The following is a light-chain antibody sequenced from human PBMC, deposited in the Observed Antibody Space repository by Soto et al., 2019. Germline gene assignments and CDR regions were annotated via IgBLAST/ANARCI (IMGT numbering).Light chain of an antibody. CDR1: SGSIASNY. CDR2: EDN. Sequence: NFMLTQPHCVSESPGKTVTISCTRSSGSIASNYVQWYQQRPGSAPTPVIYEDNERPSGVPDRFSGSIDSSSNSASLTISGLKTDDEADYYCQSNHSGNVVFGGGTKLTVL. J-gene: IGLJ2*01. CDR3: QSNHSGNVV. V-gene: IGLV6-57*04.